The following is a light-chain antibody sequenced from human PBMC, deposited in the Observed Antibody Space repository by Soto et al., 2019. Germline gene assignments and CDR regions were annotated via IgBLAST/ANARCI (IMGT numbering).Light chain of an antibody. Sequence: SYELTQPPSVSAAPEKTATITCGGNNIGNKRVHWYRQKPGQAPVLLISYDSDRPSGIPERFSGSNSENTATLTISRVEAGDEADYYCQVWDIMTDNYVFGSGTKLTVL. J-gene: IGLJ1*01. V-gene: IGLV3-21*04. CDR3: QVWDIMTDNYV. CDR1: NIGNKR. CDR2: YDS.